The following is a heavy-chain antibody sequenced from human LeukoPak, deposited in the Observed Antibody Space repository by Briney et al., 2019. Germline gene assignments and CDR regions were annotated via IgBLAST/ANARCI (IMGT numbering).Heavy chain of an antibody. CDR3: ARDFVGVCSGGSCYLDAFDI. D-gene: IGHD2-15*01. V-gene: IGHV1-18*01. J-gene: IGHJ3*02. Sequence: ASVKVSCKASGYTFTNYGVSWVRQAPGQGLGWMGWISAYNGNTNYAQNLQGRVTMTTDTSTSTAYMELRSLRSDDTAVYYCARDFVGVCSGGSCYLDAFDIWGQGTMVTVSS. CDR1: GYTFTNYG. CDR2: ISAYNGNT.